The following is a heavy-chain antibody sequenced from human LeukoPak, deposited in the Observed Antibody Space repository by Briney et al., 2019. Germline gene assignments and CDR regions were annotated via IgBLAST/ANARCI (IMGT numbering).Heavy chain of an antibody. Sequence: PGGSLRLSCAASGFIFSSYGMHWVRQAPGKGLEWVAVIWFDGSNKYYADSVKGRFTISRDNSKNTLYLQMNSLRAEDTGVYYCLTPGGWVNYWGQGTLVTVSS. CDR2: IWFDGSNK. V-gene: IGHV3-33*01. CDR3: LTPGGWVNY. D-gene: IGHD4-23*01. CDR1: GFIFSSYG. J-gene: IGHJ4*02.